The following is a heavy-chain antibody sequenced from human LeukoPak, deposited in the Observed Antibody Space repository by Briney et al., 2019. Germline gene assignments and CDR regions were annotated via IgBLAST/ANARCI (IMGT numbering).Heavy chain of an antibody. V-gene: IGHV4-31*03. J-gene: IGHJ2*01. Sequence: SETLSLTCTVSGGSISSGGYYWSWIRQHPGKGLEGMVYIYYSGSTYYNPSLKSRVTISVDTSKNQFSLKLRSVTAADTAVSYCASDRGEAEQRSPWSFDLWGRGTLVTVSS. D-gene: IGHD6-25*01. CDR3: ASDRGEAEQRSPWSFDL. CDR1: GGSISSGGYY. CDR2: IYYSGST.